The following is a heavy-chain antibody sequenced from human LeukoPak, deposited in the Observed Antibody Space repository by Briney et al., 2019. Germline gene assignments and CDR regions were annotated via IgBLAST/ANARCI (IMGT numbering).Heavy chain of an antibody. CDR2: IYSGGST. CDR1: GFTVSSNY. J-gene: IGHJ3*02. Sequence: GGSLRLSCAASGFTVSSNYMSWVRQAPGKGLEWVSVIYSGGSTYYADSVKGRFTISRDNAKNSLYLQMNSLRAEDMALYYCAKACGGTCSDAFDIWGQGTMVTVSS. D-gene: IGHD2-15*01. CDR3: AKACGGTCSDAFDI. V-gene: IGHV3-53*05.